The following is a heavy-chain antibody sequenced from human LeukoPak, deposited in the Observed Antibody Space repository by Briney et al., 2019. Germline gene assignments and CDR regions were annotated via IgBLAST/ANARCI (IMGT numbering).Heavy chain of an antibody. CDR2: ISPSGGST. CDR1: GYTFTSNY. V-gene: IGHV1-46*01. D-gene: IGHD5-18*01. CDR3: ARDVGSRYSYGYGSVDY. Sequence: ASVKVSCKAFGYTFTSNYMHWVRQAPGQGPGWMGVISPSGGSTTYAQKFQGRVTLTRDMSTSTDYLELSSLRSEDAAVYYCARDVGSRYSYGYGSVDYWGQGTLVTVSS. J-gene: IGHJ4*02.